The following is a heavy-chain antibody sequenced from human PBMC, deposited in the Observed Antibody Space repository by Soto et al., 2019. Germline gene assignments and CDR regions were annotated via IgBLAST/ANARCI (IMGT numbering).Heavy chain of an antibody. CDR2: MNPNSGNA. J-gene: IGHJ6*03. V-gene: IGHV1-8*02. CDR3: ARGPELPAYYYYYMDV. CDR1: GCSFSSYA. D-gene: IGHD3-10*01. Sequence: ASVRGSCKASGCSFSSYAISWVRQAPGQGLEWMGWMNPNSGNAGYAQKFQGRVTMTRNTSISTAYMELSSLRSEDTAVYYCARGPELPAYYYYYMDVWGKGTTVTVSS.